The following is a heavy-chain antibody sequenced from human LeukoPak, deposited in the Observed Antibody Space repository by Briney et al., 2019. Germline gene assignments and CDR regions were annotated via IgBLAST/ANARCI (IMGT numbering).Heavy chain of an antibody. V-gene: IGHV3-66*02. J-gene: IGHJ3*02. D-gene: IGHD3-22*01. CDR1: GFTVSSNY. CDR2: IYSGGST. CDR3: ARDRDSSGYYPTPGAFDI. Sequence: GGSLRLSCAASGFTVSSNYMSWVRQAPGKGLEWVSVIYSGGSTYYADSVKSRFTISRDNSKNRLYLQMNSLRAEDTAVYYCARDRDSSGYYPTPGAFDIWGQGTMVTVSS.